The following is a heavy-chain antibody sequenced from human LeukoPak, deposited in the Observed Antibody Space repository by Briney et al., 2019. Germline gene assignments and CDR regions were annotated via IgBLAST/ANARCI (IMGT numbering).Heavy chain of an antibody. J-gene: IGHJ4*02. CDR1: GFSLSNHW. CDR2: INDDGSEK. D-gene: IGHD7-27*01. V-gene: IGHV3-7*03. CDR3: AKTQNDPNRKLGVKDYCFDY. Sequence: PGGSLRLSCAASGFSLSNHWMTWVRQAPGKGLGWVANINDDGSEKYYADAVKGRFTISRDNAKNSLYLQMNSLRADDTAVYYCAKTQNDPNRKLGVKDYCFDYWGQGTLVTVSS.